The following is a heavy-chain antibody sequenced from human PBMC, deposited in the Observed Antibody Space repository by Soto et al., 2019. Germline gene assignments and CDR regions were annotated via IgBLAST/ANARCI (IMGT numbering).Heavy chain of an antibody. J-gene: IGHJ3*02. CDR1: GFTFSTYA. CDR2: ISSTGRST. Sequence: EVQLLESGGGLVQPGGSLRLSCAASGFTFSTYAMSWVRQAPGKGLELVSSISSTGRSTYCADSVKGRFTIPRDNSKNTVYLQMNSLRAEDTALYYCAKGRVDGDWTVDAFDIWGQGTTVTVSS. D-gene: IGHD2-21*01. CDR3: AKGRVDGDWTVDAFDI. V-gene: IGHV3-23*01.